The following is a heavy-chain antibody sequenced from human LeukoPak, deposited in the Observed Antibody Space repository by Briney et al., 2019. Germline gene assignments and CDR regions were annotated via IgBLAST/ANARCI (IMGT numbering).Heavy chain of an antibody. D-gene: IGHD2-15*01. CDR3: ARGYCSGGSCYNWFDP. V-gene: IGHV1-18*01. CDR2: ISAYNGNT. J-gene: IGHJ5*02. CDR1: GYTFTSYG. Sequence: WASVKVSCKASGYTFTSYGISWVRQAPGQGLEWMGWISAYNGNTNYAQKLQGRVTMTTDTSMNTAYMELRSLRSDDTAVYYCARGYCSGGSCYNWFDPWGQGTLVTVSS.